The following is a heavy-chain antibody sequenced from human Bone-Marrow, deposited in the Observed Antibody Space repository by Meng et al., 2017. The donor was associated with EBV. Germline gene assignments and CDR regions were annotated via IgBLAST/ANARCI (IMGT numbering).Heavy chain of an antibody. V-gene: IGHV1-69*01. CDR2: LIPMVGAP. D-gene: IGHD3-10*01. J-gene: IGHJ4*02. CDR3: ASESGRGFTHDY. Sequence: QVQVLQSGARAKKPWSSAKVSCRTSGGTFISDAVSWVRQAPGQGLEWMGGLIPMVGAPQYAQKFQVRVTINADESTSTHSMELNSLRSEDTAMYFCASESGRGFTHDYWGQGTLVTVSS. CDR1: GGTFISDA.